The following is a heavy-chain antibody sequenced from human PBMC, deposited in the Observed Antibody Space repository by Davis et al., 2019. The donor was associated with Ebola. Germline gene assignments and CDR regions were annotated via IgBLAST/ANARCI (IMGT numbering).Heavy chain of an antibody. D-gene: IGHD1-26*01. CDR2: IRFDGSDK. CDR3: ARDRRDGGSYPTAVEY. V-gene: IGHV3-30*02. Sequence: GESLKISCAASGFTFSRYGMHWVRQAPGKGLEWVIFIRFDGSDKYYVDSVKGRFTISRDNSKNTLYLQMNSLRAEDTAVYYCARDRRDGGSYPTAVEYWGQGTLITVSS. CDR1: GFTFSRYG. J-gene: IGHJ4*02.